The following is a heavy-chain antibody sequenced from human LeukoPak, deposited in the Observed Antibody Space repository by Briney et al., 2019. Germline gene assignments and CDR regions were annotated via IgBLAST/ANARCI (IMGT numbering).Heavy chain of an antibody. CDR1: GGSISSGGYY. Sequence: PSETLSLTCTVSGGSISSGGYYWSWIRQHPGKGLEWIGYIYYSGSTYYNPSLKSRVTISVDTSKNQFSLKLSSVTAADTAVYYCARVGSSSWYKSPRNWFDPWGQGTLVTVSS. J-gene: IGHJ5*02. D-gene: IGHD6-13*01. CDR3: ARVGSSSWYKSPRNWFDP. CDR2: IYYSGST. V-gene: IGHV4-31*03.